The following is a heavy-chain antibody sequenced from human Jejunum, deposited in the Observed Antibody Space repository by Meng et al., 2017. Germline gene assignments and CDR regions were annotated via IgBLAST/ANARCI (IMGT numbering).Heavy chain of an antibody. CDR3: ARLGLSGGGYLSYFYYGMDV. D-gene: IGHD2-15*01. V-gene: IGHV5-51*01. Sequence: GESLKISCKASGYSFSKYWIGWVRQMPGKGLEWMGIIYPDESDIRYSPSFQGQVTISADMSISTAYLQWSSLKASDTAVYYCARLGLSGGGYLSYFYYGMDVWGQGTMVTVSS. CDR1: GYSFSKYW. J-gene: IGHJ6*02. CDR2: IYPDESDI.